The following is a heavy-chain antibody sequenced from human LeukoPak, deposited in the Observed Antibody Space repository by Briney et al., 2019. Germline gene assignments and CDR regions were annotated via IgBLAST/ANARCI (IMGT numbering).Heavy chain of an antibody. Sequence: GGSLRLSCSASGFTFSSYAMHWVRQAPGKGLEYVSAISSNEGSTYYADSVKGRFTISRDNSKNTLYLQMSSLRAGDTAVYYCVKVGSIVAYDYWGQGTLVTVSS. CDR3: VKVGSIVAYDY. CDR2: ISSNEGST. V-gene: IGHV3-64D*06. CDR1: GFTFSSYA. J-gene: IGHJ4*02. D-gene: IGHD2-15*01.